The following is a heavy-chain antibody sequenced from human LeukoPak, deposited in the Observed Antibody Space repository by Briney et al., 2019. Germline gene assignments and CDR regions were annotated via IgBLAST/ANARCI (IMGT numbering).Heavy chain of an antibody. CDR1: GYTFSGYY. V-gene: IGHV1-2*06. CDR3: AREKVRQSGMDV. J-gene: IGHJ6*02. D-gene: IGHD2-2*01. Sequence: ASVKVSCKASGYTFSGYYMHWVRQAPGQGLEWMGRINPNSGGTNYAQKFQGRVTMTRDASISTAYMELSRLRSDDTAVYYCAREKVRQSGMDVWGQGTTVTVSS. CDR2: INPNSGGT.